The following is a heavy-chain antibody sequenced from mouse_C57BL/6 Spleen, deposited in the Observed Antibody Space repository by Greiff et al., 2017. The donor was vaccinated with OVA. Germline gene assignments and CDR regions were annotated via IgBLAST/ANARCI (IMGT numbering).Heavy chain of an antibody. J-gene: IGHJ1*03. Sequence: SGAELVRPGASVTLSCKASGYTFTDYEMHWVKQTPVHGLEWIGAIDPETGGTAYNQKFKGKAILTADKSSSTAYMELRSLTSEDSAVYYCTRFLHYYYGSSYWYFDVWGTGTTVTVSS. D-gene: IGHD1-1*01. CDR1: GYTFTDYE. V-gene: IGHV1-15*01. CDR3: TRFLHYYYGSSYWYFDV. CDR2: IDPETGGT.